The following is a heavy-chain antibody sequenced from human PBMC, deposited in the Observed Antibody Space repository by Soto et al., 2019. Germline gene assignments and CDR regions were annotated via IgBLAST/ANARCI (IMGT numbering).Heavy chain of an antibody. CDR3: EKDLGYYDSSGYFDY. Sequence: GGSLRLSCAASGFTFSDHYMSWIRQAPVKGLEWVSYISSSGDIIYYADSVKGRFTISRDNAKNSLYLQMNSLRAEDTAVYYCEKDLGYYDSSGYFDYWGPGTLVTVSS. CDR1: GFTFSDHY. CDR2: ISSSGDII. D-gene: IGHD3-22*01. V-gene: IGHV3-11*01. J-gene: IGHJ4*02.